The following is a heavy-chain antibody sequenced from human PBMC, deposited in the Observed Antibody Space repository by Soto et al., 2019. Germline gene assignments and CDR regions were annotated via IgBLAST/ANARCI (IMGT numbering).Heavy chain of an antibody. CDR2: IYHSGST. J-gene: IGHJ5*02. V-gene: IGHV4-4*02. CDR3: ARVLNYDYSWGWFDP. D-gene: IGHD3-16*01. Sequence: SDTLSLTCAVSGGSISSSNWWSWVRQPPGKGLEWIGEIYHSGSTNYNPSLKSRVTISVDTSKNQFSLKLSSVTAADTAVYYCARVLNYDYSWGWFDPWGQGQWSPSPQ. CDR1: GGSISSSNW.